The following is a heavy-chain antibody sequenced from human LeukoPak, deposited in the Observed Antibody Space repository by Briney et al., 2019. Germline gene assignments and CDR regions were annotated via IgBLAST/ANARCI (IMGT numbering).Heavy chain of an antibody. CDR2: IKSKTDGGTT. J-gene: IGHJ4*02. V-gene: IGHV3-15*01. CDR3: TTSDDYYDSSGYYHIDY. Sequence: GGSLRLSCAASGFTFSSYEMNWVRQAPGKGLEWVGRIKSKTDGGTTDYAAPVKGRFTISRDDSKNTLYLQMNSLKTEDTAVYYCTTSDDYYDSSGYYHIDYWGQGTLVTVSS. D-gene: IGHD3-22*01. CDR1: GFTFSSYE.